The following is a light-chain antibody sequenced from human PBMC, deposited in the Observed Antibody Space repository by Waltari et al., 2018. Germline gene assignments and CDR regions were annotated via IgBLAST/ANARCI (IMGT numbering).Light chain of an antibody. J-gene: IGLJ2*01. CDR1: SPNIGSNY. V-gene: IGLV1-47*01. CDR3: AAWDDSLSGPV. Sequence: QSVLTQPPSASGTPGQRVTISCSGSSPNIGSNYVYLYQQLPGTAPKLLIYMNNQRPSGVPDRFSGSKSGTAASRAISGLRSEDEADYYCAAWDDSLSGPVFGGGTKLTVL. CDR2: MNN.